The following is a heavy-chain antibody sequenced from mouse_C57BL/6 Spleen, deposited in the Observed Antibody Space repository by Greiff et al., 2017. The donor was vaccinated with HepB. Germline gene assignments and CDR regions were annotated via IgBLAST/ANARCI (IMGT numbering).Heavy chain of an antibody. CDR3: ARPLYYASSTGGFAY. V-gene: IGHV1-76*01. CDR1: GYTFTDYY. D-gene: IGHD1-1*01. CDR2: IYPGSGNT. Sequence: QVHVKQSGAELVRPGASVKLSCKASGYTFTDYYINWVKQRPGQGLEWIARIYPGSGNTYYNEKFKGKATLTAEKSSSTAYMQLSSLTSEDSAVYFCARPLYYASSTGGFAYWGQGTLVTVSA. J-gene: IGHJ3*01.